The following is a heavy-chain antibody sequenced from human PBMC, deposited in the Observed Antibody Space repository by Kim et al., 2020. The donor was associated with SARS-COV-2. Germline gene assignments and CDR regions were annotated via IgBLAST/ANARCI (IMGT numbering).Heavy chain of an antibody. CDR3: ARRSGSYYEYYFAY. V-gene: IGHV3-23*01. J-gene: IGHJ4*02. D-gene: IGHD1-26*01. Sequence: ADPVKRRLHISRENSKHTLYLQMSSLRAEDTAIYYCARRSGSYYEYYFAYWGQGTLVTVSS.